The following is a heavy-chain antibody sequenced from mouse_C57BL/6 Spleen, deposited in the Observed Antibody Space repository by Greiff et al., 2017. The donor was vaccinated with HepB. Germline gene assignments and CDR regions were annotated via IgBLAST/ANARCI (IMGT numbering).Heavy chain of an antibody. D-gene: IGHD2-4*01. J-gene: IGHJ3*01. CDR2: ISSGSSTI. CDR1: GFTFSDYG. V-gene: IGHV5-17*01. Sequence: EVKLLESGGGLVKPGGSLKLSCAASGFTFSDYGMHWVRQAPEKGLEWVAYISSGSSTIYYADTVKGRFTISRDNAKNTRFLQMTSLRSEDTAMYYCARNDYVRNWFAYWGQGTLVTVSA. CDR3: ARNDYVRNWFAY.